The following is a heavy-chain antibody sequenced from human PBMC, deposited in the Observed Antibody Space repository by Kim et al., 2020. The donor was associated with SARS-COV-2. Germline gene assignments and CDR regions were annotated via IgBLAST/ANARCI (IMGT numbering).Heavy chain of an antibody. CDR2: IYYSGST. CDR1: GGSISSSSYY. V-gene: IGHV4-39*01. CDR3: ARPYYDILTGYYRDAFDI. Sequence: SETLSLTCTVSGGSISSSSYYWGWIRQPPGKGLEWIGSIYYSGSTYYNPSLKSRVTISVDTSKNQFSLKLGSVTAADTAVYYCARPYYDILTGYYRDAFDIWGQGTMVTVSS. D-gene: IGHD3-9*01. J-gene: IGHJ3*02.